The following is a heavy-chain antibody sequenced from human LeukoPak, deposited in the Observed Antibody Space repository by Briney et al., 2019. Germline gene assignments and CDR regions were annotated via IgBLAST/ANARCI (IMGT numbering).Heavy chain of an antibody. CDR2: ISGSGGDS. J-gene: IGHJ5*02. CDR3: AGRLRFGKLPT. D-gene: IGHD3-10*01. V-gene: IGHV3-23*01. CDR1: GFTFNNFA. Sequence: PGGSLRLSCAGSGFTFNNFALVWVRQAPEKGLEWVSSISGSGGDSYYADSVKGRFTISRDNSKNTLYLQMNSLRAEDTAVYYCAGRLRFGKLPTWGQGTLVTVSS.